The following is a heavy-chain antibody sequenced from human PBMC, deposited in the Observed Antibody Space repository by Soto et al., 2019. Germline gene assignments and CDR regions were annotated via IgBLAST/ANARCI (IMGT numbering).Heavy chain of an antibody. CDR1: GGSFSGYY. CDR3: AGGRLDGGWGGWFVP. V-gene: IGHV4-34*01. J-gene: IGHJ5*02. D-gene: IGHD6-19*01. CDR2: INQSGST. Sequence: QVQLQQWGAGLLKPSETLSLTCAVYGGSFSGYYWSWIRQPPGKGLEWIGEINQSGSTNYNPSLKSRVTLSRDPSKNHLPPKLSSVAAADTGVYCFAGGRLDGGWGGWFVPWGQGTLVTVPS.